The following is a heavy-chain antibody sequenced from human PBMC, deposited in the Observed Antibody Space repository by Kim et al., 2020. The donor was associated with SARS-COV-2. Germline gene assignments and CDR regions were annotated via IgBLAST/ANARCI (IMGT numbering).Heavy chain of an antibody. V-gene: IGHV1-2*06. CDR1: GYTFTGYY. J-gene: IGHJ5*02. Sequence: ASVKVSCKSSGYTFTGYYMHWVRQAPGQGLEWMGLINSNSGGTNYAQKFQGRVTMTRDTSISTAYMALSRLRSDDTAVYYCARALVQGVLRNWFDPWGQGTLVTVSS. CDR2: INSNSGGT. CDR3: ARALVQGVLRNWFDP. D-gene: IGHD3-10*01.